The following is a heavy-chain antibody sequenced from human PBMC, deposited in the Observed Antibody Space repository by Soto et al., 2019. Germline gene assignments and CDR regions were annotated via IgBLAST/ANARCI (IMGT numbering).Heavy chain of an antibody. Sequence: ASVKVSCKASGDTFSFYTINWLRQAPELGLEWMGWINAGIGNTKYAQKFQGRVTITRDTSASTAYMELSSLRSEDTAVYYCARDQWDILTGYSTPYYFDYWGQGTLVTVSS. CDR2: INAGIGNT. J-gene: IGHJ4*02. V-gene: IGHV1-3*01. CDR3: ARDQWDILTGYSTPYYFDY. D-gene: IGHD3-9*01. CDR1: GDTFSFYT.